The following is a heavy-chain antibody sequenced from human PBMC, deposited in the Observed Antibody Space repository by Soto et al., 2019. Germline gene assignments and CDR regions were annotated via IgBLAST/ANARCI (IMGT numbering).Heavy chain of an antibody. CDR3: AMDLYGGSSRFDY. V-gene: IGHV3-30*03. Sequence: QVQLVESGGGVVQPGRSLRLSCVASGFTFSNNGIHWVRQAPGKGLEWVAVISSDGSKKYYADSVKGRFTISRDNSNNTLYLQMNSLRAEDTAVYCWAMDLYGGSSRFDYWGQGTLVTVSS. D-gene: IGHD2-15*01. CDR1: GFTFSNNG. J-gene: IGHJ4*02. CDR2: ISSDGSKK.